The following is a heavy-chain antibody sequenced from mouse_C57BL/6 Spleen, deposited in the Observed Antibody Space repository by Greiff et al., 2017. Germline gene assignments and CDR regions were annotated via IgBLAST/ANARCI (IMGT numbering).Heavy chain of an antibody. CDR1: GFTFSNYW. CDR2: IRLKSDNYAT. CDR3: TGTYYSNHY. Sequence: EVKLMESGGGLVQPGGSMKLSCVASGFTFSNYWMNWVRQSPEKGLEWVAQIRLKSDNYATHYAESVKGRFTISRDDSKSSVYLQMNNLRAEDTGIYYCTGTYYSNHYWGQGTTLTVSS. J-gene: IGHJ2*01. D-gene: IGHD2-5*01. V-gene: IGHV6-3*01.